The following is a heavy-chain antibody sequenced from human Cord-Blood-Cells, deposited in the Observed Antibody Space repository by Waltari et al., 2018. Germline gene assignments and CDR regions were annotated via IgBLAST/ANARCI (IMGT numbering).Heavy chain of an antibody. Sequence: QVQLVQSGAEVKKPGASVKVSCKASGYTFTSYGISWVRQAPGPGLEWMGWISAYNGNTNYAQKLQGRVTMTTDTSTSTAYMELRSLRSDDTAVYYCARGSAYYDFWSGYTLFDYWGQGTLVTVSS. V-gene: IGHV1-18*01. D-gene: IGHD3-3*01. J-gene: IGHJ4*02. CDR3: ARGSAYYDFWSGYTLFDY. CDR1: GYTFTSYG. CDR2: ISAYNGNT.